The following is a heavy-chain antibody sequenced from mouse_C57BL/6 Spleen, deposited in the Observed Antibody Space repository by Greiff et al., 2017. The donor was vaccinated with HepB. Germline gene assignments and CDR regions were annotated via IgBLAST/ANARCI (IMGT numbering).Heavy chain of an antibody. V-gene: IGHV5-9*01. D-gene: IGHD2-10*01. CDR3: ARTYYGNYDY. CDR1: GFTFSSYT. J-gene: IGHJ2*01. Sequence: EVQVVESGGGLVKPGGSLKLSCAASGFTFSSYTMSWVRQTPEKRLEWVATISGGGGNTYYPDSVKGRFTISRDNAKNTLYLQMSSLRSEDTALYYCARTYYGNYDYWGQGTTLTVSS. CDR2: ISGGGGNT.